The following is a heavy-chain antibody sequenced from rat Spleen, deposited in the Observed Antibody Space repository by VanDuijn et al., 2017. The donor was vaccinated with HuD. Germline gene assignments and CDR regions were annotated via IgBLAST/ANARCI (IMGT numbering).Heavy chain of an antibody. J-gene: IGHJ3*01. CDR1: GFTFSNYY. V-gene: IGHV5S23*01. Sequence: EVQLVESGGGLVQPGRSLKLSCAASGFTFSNYYMAWVRQAPGKGLEWVATITHIGGSTYYRGSVKGRFTISRDNAKSTLYLQMDSLRSEDTATYYCARGDTMGITLSWFAYWGQGTLVTVSS. CDR2: ITHIGGST. CDR3: ARGDTMGITLSWFAY. D-gene: IGHD1-9*01.